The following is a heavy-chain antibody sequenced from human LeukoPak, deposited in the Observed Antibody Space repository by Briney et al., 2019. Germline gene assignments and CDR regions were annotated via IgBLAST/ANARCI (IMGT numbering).Heavy chain of an antibody. CDR1: GFTFRSYW. CDR3: AKTVAVVGPFDH. J-gene: IGHJ4*02. CDR2: INSDGSNT. Sequence: GGSLRLSCAASGFTFRSYWMHWVRPAPGKGLVWVSRINSDGSNTIYADSVKGRFTISRDNAKNTLYLQMNSLRAEDTAVYYCAKTVAVVGPFDHWGQGTLLTVSS. V-gene: IGHV3-74*01. D-gene: IGHD6-13*01.